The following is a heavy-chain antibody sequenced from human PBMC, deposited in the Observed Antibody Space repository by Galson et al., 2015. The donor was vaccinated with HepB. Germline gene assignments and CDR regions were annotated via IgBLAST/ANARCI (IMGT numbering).Heavy chain of an antibody. CDR2: IRSKAYGGTT. CDR1: GFTFGDYA. D-gene: IGHD3-3*01. V-gene: IGHV3-49*03. Sequence: SLRLSCAASGFTFGDYAMSWFRQAPGKGLEWVGFIRSKAYGGTTEYAASVKGRFTISRDDSKSIAYLQMNSLKTEDTAVYYCTSPLDITIFGVADNYYYGMDVWGQGTTVTVSS. CDR3: TSPLDITIFGVADNYYYGMDV. J-gene: IGHJ6*02.